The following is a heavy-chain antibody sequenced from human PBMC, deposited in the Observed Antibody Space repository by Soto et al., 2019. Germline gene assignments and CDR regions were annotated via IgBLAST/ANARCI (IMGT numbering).Heavy chain of an antibody. D-gene: IGHD6-19*01. Sequence: SVKVSCKASGGTFSSYTISWVRQAPGQGLEWMGRIIPILGIANYAQKFQGRVTITADKSTSTAYMELSSLRSEDTAVYYCARETRIAVAGSRWYFDLWGRGTLVTVSS. CDR1: GGTFSSYT. CDR2: IIPILGIA. CDR3: ARETRIAVAGSRWYFDL. J-gene: IGHJ2*01. V-gene: IGHV1-69*04.